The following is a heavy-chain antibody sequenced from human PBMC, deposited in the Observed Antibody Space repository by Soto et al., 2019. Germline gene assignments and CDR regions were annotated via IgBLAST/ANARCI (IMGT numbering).Heavy chain of an antibody. J-gene: IGHJ6*02. CDR2: VSWDSGNR. CDR3: VKVASGAGFVFDW. Sequence: PGGSLRLSCAASGFTFDDYTMHWVRQRPGKGLEWVSLVSWDSGNRIYADSVQGRFTISRDNSNSSLFLQMNSLRTEDTAVYFCVKVASGAGFVFDWWGLGPTVTVSS. D-gene: IGHD3-9*01. CDR1: GFTFDDYT. V-gene: IGHV3-43*01.